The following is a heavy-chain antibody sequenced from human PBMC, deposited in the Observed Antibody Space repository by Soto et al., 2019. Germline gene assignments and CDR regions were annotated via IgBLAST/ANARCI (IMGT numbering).Heavy chain of an antibody. CDR1: GGAISSSNW. D-gene: IGHD4-17*01. CDR3: ARAGTVTLTRFDY. CDR2: IYHRGST. V-gene: IGHV4-4*02. J-gene: IGHJ4*02. Sequence: QVQLQESGPGLVKPSGTLSLTCAVSGGAISSSNWWSWVRQPPGKGLEWIGEIYHRGSTNYNPSLRSRVTISVDKSMNEFSVKLSSVTAADTAVYYFARAGTVTLTRFDYWGQGTLVTVSS.